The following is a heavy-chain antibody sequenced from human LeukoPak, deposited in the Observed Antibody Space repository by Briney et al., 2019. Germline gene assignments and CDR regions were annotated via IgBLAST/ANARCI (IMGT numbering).Heavy chain of an antibody. D-gene: IGHD1-26*01. Sequence: GGSLRLSCAASGVTFSSYGMHWVRQAPGKGLEWVADNWYDGSNKYYADSVKGRFTISRDNSKNTLYLQMNSLRAEDAAVYYCARAQYSQSYILPGHVHVWDQETTVSVSS. CDR3: ARAQYSQSYILPGHVHV. V-gene: IGHV3-33*01. CDR2: NWYDGSNK. J-gene: IGHJ6*02. CDR1: GVTFSSYG.